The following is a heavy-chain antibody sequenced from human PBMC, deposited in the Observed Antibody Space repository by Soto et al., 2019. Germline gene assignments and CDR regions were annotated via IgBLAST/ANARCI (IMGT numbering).Heavy chain of an antibody. D-gene: IGHD1-26*01. CDR3: AREDILGARSFDY. CDR1: GFTFSGYS. Sequence: GGSLRLSCAASGFTFSGYSVNWVRQAPGKGLEWVSYISSGSKTIYYAESVKGRFTVSRDNARNSQYLQMNSLRDEDTAVYYCAREDILGARSFDYWGQGTLVTVSS. CDR2: ISSGSKTI. V-gene: IGHV3-48*02. J-gene: IGHJ4*02.